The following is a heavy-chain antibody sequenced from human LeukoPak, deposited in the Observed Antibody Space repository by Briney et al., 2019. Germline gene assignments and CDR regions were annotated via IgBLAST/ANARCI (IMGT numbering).Heavy chain of an antibody. CDR1: GFTDSMNY. CDR2: IYSGGST. J-gene: IGHJ4*02. Sequence: SLRLSCAASGFTDSMNYMSWRRKAPDKMLKSATAIYSGGSTYIADSVKGRFSMYRDNSKNTLYLQMNSLRAEDTAVYYCARDIAYDSSGYYSPHFDYWGQGTLVTVSS. D-gene: IGHD3-22*01. CDR3: ARDIAYDSSGYYSPHFDY. V-gene: IGHV3-53*01.